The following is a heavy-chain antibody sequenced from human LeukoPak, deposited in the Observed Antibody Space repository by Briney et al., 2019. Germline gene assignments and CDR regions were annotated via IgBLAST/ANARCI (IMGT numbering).Heavy chain of an antibody. Sequence: GGSLRLSCAASGFTFSSYAMSWVRQAPGKGLEWISWISSSGSTLYYADSVKGRFTISRDNAKSALYLQMNSLRAEDTAVYYCARGGIAGFDYWGQGTLVTVSS. CDR2: ISSSGSTL. D-gene: IGHD6-13*01. J-gene: IGHJ4*02. CDR3: ARGGIAGFDY. CDR1: GFTFSSYA. V-gene: IGHV3-48*03.